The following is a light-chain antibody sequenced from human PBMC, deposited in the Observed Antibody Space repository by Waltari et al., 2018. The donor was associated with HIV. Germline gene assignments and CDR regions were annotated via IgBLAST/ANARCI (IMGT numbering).Light chain of an antibody. CDR2: GAS. J-gene: IGKJ2*01. CDR1: QSVSSN. Sequence: EIVMTQSPATLSVSPGERATLSCRASQSVSSNLALYQQKPGQAPRLLIYGASPRATGIPARFSGSGSGTEFTLTISSLQSEDFAVYYCQQYNNWPPEYTFGQGTKLEIK. V-gene: IGKV3-15*01. CDR3: QQYNNWPPEYT.